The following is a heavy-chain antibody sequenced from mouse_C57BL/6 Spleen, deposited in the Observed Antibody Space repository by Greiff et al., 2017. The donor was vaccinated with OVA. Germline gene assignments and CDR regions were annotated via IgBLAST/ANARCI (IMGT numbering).Heavy chain of an antibody. CDR2: IDPANGNT. J-gene: IGHJ4*01. D-gene: IGHD2-3*01. Sequence: EVKLVESVAELVRPGASVKLSCTASGFNIKNTYMHWVKQRPEQGLEWIGRIDPANGNTKYAPKFQGKATITADTSSNTAYLQLSSLTSEDTAIYYCARSPDGYYVDYAMDYWGQGTSVTVSS. CDR3: ARSPDGYYVDYAMDY. CDR1: GFNIKNTY. V-gene: IGHV14-3*01.